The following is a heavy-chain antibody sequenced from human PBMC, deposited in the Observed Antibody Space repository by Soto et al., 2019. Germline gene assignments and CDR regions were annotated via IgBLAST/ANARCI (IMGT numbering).Heavy chain of an antibody. CDR3: ARDLGVTIFGVANNWFDP. V-gene: IGHV1-69*13. CDR2: IIPIFGTA. D-gene: IGHD3-3*01. CDR1: GGTFSSYA. Sequence: SVKVSCTASGGTFSSYAISWVRQAPGQGLEWMGGIIPIFGTANYAQKFQGRVTITADESTSTAYMELSSLRSEDTAVYYCARDLGVTIFGVANNWFDPWGQGTLVTVSS. J-gene: IGHJ5*02.